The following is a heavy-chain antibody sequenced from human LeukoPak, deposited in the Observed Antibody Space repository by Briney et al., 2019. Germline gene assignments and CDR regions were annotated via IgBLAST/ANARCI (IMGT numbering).Heavy chain of an antibody. D-gene: IGHD2-8*01. CDR2: INPNSGGT. CDR3: ARVHCTNDVCYLFDY. Sequence: ASVKVSCKASGYTFTGYYMHWVRQAPGQGLEWMGRINPNSGGTNYAQKFQGRVTMTRDTSISTAYMELSRLRSDDTAVYYCARVHCTNDVCYLFDYWGQGTLVTVSS. CDR1: GYTFTGYY. J-gene: IGHJ4*02. V-gene: IGHV1-2*06.